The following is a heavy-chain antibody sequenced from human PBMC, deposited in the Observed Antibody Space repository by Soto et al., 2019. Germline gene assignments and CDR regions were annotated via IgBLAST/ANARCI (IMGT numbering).Heavy chain of an antibody. Sequence: GGSLRLSCVASGFTFSSYAMSWVRQAPGKGLEWVSAISGSGGSTYYADSVKGRFTISRDNSKNTLYLQMNSLRAEDTAVYYCAKHIAAAPHVYYYYMDVWGKGTTVTVAS. CDR3: AKHIAAAPHVYYYYMDV. J-gene: IGHJ6*03. CDR2: ISGSGGST. D-gene: IGHD6-13*01. CDR1: GFTFSSYA. V-gene: IGHV3-23*01.